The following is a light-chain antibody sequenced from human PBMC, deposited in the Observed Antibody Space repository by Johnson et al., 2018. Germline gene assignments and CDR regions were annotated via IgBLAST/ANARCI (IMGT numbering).Light chain of an antibody. CDR2: EHN. CDR3: GKWDSSLSAGNV. J-gene: IGLJ1*01. Sequence: QSVLTQPPSVSAAPGQKVTISCSGSSSNIGNNYVSWYQQLPGTAPKLLIYEHNKRPSGNPDRCYGSKSGTSATLGITGLKPGDEADYYCGKWDSSLSAGNVFGTGTKVTVL. CDR1: SSNIGNNY. V-gene: IGLV1-51*02.